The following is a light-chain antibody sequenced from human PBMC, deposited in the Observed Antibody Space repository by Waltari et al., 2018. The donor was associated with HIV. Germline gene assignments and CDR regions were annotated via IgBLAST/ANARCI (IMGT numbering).Light chain of an antibody. J-gene: IGLJ2*01. V-gene: IGLV2-23*02. Sequence: QSALTQPASVSGSPGQSVTISCTGTSSDVGGYDFVSWFQQYPDKAPKLLIYDVSKRPSVVSNRFSGSKSGNTASLTVSALQAEDEGDYYCCSYAGSSTVVFGGGTKVTVL. CDR1: SSDVGGYDF. CDR2: DVS. CDR3: CSYAGSSTVV.